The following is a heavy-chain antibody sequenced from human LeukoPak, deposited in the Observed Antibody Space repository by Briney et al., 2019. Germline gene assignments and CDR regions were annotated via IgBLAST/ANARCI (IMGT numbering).Heavy chain of an antibody. D-gene: IGHD3-3*01. CDR2: IKPDGREK. J-gene: IGHJ4*02. CDR1: GFTFSVHW. Sequence: GGSLRLSCAASGFTFSVHWMSWVRQAPGKGLEWVANIKPDGREKNYVDSVKGRFTISIDNAKNSQYLQMNSLRVEDTAVYWCARELSWSGRDYWGQGTLVTVSS. V-gene: IGHV3-7*01. CDR3: ARELSWSGRDY.